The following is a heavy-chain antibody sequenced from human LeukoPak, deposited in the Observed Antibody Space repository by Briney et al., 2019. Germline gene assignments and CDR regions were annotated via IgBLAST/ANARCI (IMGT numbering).Heavy chain of an antibody. V-gene: IGHV3-21*01. J-gene: IGHJ4*02. CDR1: GFTFNDYS. Sequence: GGSLRLSCAVSGFTFNDYSINWVRQAPGKGLEWVSYISGSSNYIHYADSVRDRLTIFGDNAKTSVYLQMNSLRAEDTAVYYCAREPSGWYVDYWGQGALVTVSS. CDR2: ISGSSNYI. D-gene: IGHD6-19*01. CDR3: AREPSGWYVDY.